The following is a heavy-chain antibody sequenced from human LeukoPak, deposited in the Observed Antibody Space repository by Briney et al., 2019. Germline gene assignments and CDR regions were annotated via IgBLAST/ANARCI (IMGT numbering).Heavy chain of an antibody. CDR1: GYTFTGYY. CDR3: ARERDGWYDGVY. CDR2: IIPIFGTA. J-gene: IGHJ4*02. Sequence: SVKVSCKASGYTFTGYYMHWVRQAPGQGLEWMGRIIPIFGTANYAQKFQGRVTITTDESTSTAYMELSSLRSEDTAVYYCARERDGWYDGVYWGQGTLVTVSS. V-gene: IGHV1-69*05. D-gene: IGHD6-19*01.